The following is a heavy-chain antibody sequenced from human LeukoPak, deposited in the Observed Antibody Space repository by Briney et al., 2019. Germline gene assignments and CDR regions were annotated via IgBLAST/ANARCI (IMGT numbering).Heavy chain of an antibody. Sequence: GGSLRLFCAASGFTFSSYWMSWVRQAPGKGLEWVAVISYDGSNKYYADSVKGRFTISRDNSKNTLYLQMNSLRAEDTAVYYCARAPDYGGNSYYFDYWGQGTLVTVSS. CDR1: GFTFSSYW. J-gene: IGHJ4*02. V-gene: IGHV3-30*03. D-gene: IGHD4-23*01. CDR2: ISYDGSNK. CDR3: ARAPDYGGNSYYFDY.